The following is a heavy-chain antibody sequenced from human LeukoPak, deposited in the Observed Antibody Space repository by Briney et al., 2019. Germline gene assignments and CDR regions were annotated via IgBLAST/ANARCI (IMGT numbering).Heavy chain of an antibody. J-gene: IGHJ4*02. D-gene: IGHD3-10*01. CDR1: GGSISSSSYY. Sequence: SETLSLTCSVSGGSISSSSYYWGWIRQPPGKGLEWIGEINHSGSTNYNPSLKSRVTISVDTSKNQFSLKLSSVTAADTAVYYCARHSNYYGSGRGLDYWGQGTLVTVSS. CDR2: INHSGST. CDR3: ARHSNYYGSGRGLDY. V-gene: IGHV4-39*01.